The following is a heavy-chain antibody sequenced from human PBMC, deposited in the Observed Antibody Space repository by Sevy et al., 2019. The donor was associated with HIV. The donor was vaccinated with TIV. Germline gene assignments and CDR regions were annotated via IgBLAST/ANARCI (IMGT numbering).Heavy chain of an antibody. J-gene: IGHJ4*02. D-gene: IGHD6-19*01. CDR1: GFTFSSYA. CDR2: ISGSGGST. V-gene: IGHV3-23*01. Sequence: GGSLRLSCAASGFTFSSYAMSWVRQAPGKGLEWVSAISGSGGSTYYADSVKGRYTISRDNSMNTLYLQMNSLRAEDTAVYYCARERIAVAGMGYYFDFWGQGTLVTVSS. CDR3: ARERIAVAGMGYYFDF.